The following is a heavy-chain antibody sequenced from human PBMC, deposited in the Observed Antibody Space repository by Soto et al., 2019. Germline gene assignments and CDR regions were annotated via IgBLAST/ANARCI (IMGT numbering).Heavy chain of an antibody. Sequence: KQSQTLSLTCAISGDSVSSNSAAWNWIRQSPSRGLEWLGRTYYRSKWYNDYAVSVQSRITINQDTSKNQFSLQLNSVTPEDTAVYYCARALTVRGVIILPWYYYYYMDVWGKGTTVTVSS. J-gene: IGHJ6*03. V-gene: IGHV6-1*01. D-gene: IGHD3-10*01. CDR1: GDSVSSNSAA. CDR2: TYYRSKWYN. CDR3: ARALTVRGVIILPWYYYYYMDV.